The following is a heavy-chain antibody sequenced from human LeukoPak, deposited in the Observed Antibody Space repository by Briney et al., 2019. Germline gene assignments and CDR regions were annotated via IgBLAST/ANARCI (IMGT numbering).Heavy chain of an antibody. Sequence: PSETLSLTCAVYGGSFSGYYWSWIRQPPGKGLEWIGYIYYSGSTNYNSSLKSRVTISLDTSKNQFSLKLNSVTAADTAVYYCARQRYSSSWYIDYWGQGTLVTVSS. J-gene: IGHJ4*02. V-gene: IGHV4-59*01. CDR3: ARQRYSSSWYIDY. D-gene: IGHD6-13*01. CDR1: GGSFSGYY. CDR2: IYYSGST.